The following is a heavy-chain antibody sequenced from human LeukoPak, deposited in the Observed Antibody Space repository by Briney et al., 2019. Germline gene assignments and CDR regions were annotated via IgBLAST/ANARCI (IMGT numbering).Heavy chain of an antibody. CDR1: GFTFDTYG. CDR2: ISASGGGT. J-gene: IGHJ3*02. V-gene: IGHV3-23*01. CDR3: AKVLYGSGTYSAFDI. Sequence: GGSLRLSCAASGFTFDTYGMNWVRQAPGKGLEWVSGISASGGGTYYADSVKSRLTISRDNSKNTLYLQMNSLRADDTAVYYCAKVLYGSGTYSAFDIWGQGTMVIVSS. D-gene: IGHD3-10*01.